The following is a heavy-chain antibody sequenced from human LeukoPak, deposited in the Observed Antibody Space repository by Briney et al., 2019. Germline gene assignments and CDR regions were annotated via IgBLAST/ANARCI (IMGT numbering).Heavy chain of an antibody. V-gene: IGHV1-2*02. CDR2: INPNIGGT. J-gene: IGHJ6*03. CDR1: GYTFTGYY. CDR3: ARGVVDSYYSYYMYG. Sequence: ASVKVSCKASGYTFTGYYMHWVRQAPGQGLEWMGWINPNIGGTNYAQKLQGRVTMTRDTSTSTAYMELSSLRSEDTAVYYCARGVVDSYYSYYMYGWGRRTTV. D-gene: IGHD2-15*01.